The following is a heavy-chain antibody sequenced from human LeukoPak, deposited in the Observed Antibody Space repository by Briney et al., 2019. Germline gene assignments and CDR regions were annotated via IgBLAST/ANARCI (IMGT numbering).Heavy chain of an antibody. Sequence: SETLFLTCTVSGGSISSGDYYWSWIRQPPGKGLEWIGYIYYSGSTYYNPSLKSRVTISVDTSKNQFSLKLSSVTAADTAVYYCARGRNRGRYYFDYWGQGTLVTVSS. J-gene: IGHJ4*02. CDR2: IYYSGST. D-gene: IGHD2/OR15-2a*01. V-gene: IGHV4-30-4*01. CDR1: GGSISSGDYY. CDR3: ARGRNRGRYYFDY.